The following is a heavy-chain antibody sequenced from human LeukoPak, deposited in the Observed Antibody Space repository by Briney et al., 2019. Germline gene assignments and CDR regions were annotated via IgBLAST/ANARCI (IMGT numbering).Heavy chain of an antibody. V-gene: IGHV4-34*01. J-gene: IGHJ4*02. CDR1: GGSFCSYY. CDR3: ARKCSGGSCER. D-gene: IGHD2-15*01. Sequence: SETLSLTCAVYGGSFCSYYWSWIRQPPGKGLEWIGEINHSGSTNYNPSLKSRVTISVDTSKNQFSLKLSSVTAADTAVYYCARKCSGGSCERWGQGTLVTVSS. CDR2: INHSGST.